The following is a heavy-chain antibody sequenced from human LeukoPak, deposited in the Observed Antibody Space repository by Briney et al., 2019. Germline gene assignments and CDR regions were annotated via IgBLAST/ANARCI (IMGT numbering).Heavy chain of an antibody. J-gene: IGHJ4*02. D-gene: IGHD2-2*01. CDR1: GYSFTSYW. CDR2: IDPSDSYT. V-gene: IGHV5-10-1*01. CDR3: ARGAAADGDY. Sequence: LGESLKISCKGSGYSFTSYWIRWVRQMPGKGLEWMGRIDPSDSYTNYSPSFQGHVTISADKSISTAYLQWSSLKASDTAMYYCARGAAADGDYWGQGTLVTVSS.